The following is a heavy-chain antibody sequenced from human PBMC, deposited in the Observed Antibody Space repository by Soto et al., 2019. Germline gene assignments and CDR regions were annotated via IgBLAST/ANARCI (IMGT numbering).Heavy chain of an antibody. CDR3: AREDSNSSRSYDY. V-gene: IGHV1-46*03. Sequence: QVQLVQSGAEVKKPGASVKVSCKASGYTFTSYYMHWVRQAPGQALEWMGIINPRGGSTSYAQKFEGRVPMTTDTSTSTVYMKLSSLTSEDTAVYYCAREDSNSSRSYDYWGQGTLVTVSS. CDR2: INPRGGST. CDR1: GYTFTSYY. J-gene: IGHJ4*02. D-gene: IGHD6-6*01.